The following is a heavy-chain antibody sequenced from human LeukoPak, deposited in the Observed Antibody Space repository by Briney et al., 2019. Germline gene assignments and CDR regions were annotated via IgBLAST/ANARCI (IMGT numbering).Heavy chain of an antibody. CDR2: INPNSGGT. V-gene: IGHV1-2*02. D-gene: IGHD3-10*01. CDR3: ARDARLITMVRGVIIH. J-gene: IGHJ4*02. CDR1: GYTFTGYY. Sequence: ASVKVSCKASGYTFTGYYMHWVRQAPGQGLEWMGWINPNSGGTNYAQKFQGRVTMTRDTSISTAYMELSRLRSDDTAVYYCARDARLITMVRGVIIHWGQGTLVTVSS.